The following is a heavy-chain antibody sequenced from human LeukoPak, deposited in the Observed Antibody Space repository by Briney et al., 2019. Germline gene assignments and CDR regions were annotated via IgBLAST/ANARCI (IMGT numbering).Heavy chain of an antibody. V-gene: IGHV1-18*01. Sequence: GASVKVSCKTSGYTFTDYGISWVRQAPGQGLEWMGWISVYNVNTNYAQKFQGGVTMTRDTSTNTVYMELTSLTSDGTAVYFCARDEIFGVGTHFDYWGQGTLVIVSS. D-gene: IGHD3-3*01. J-gene: IGHJ4*02. CDR3: ARDEIFGVGTHFDY. CDR1: GYTFTDYG. CDR2: ISVYNVNT.